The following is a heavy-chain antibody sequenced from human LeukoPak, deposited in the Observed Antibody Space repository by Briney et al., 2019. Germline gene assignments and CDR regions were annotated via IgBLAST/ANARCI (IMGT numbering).Heavy chain of an antibody. CDR1: GFTFSTFA. J-gene: IGHJ4*02. CDR3: ATYRQVLLPFES. Sequence: GGSLRLSCEASGFTFSTFAMIWVRQPPGKGLEWVSSIFPSGGEIHYADSVRGRFAISRDNSKSTLSLQMNSLRAEDTAIYYCATYRQVLLPFESWGQGTLVTVSS. V-gene: IGHV3-23*01. CDR2: IFPSGGEI. D-gene: IGHD2/OR15-2a*01.